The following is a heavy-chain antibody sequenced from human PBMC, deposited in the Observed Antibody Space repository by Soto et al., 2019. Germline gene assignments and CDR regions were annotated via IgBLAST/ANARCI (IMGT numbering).Heavy chain of an antibody. CDR1: EYSFTSYW. J-gene: IGHJ6*02. D-gene: IGHD3-16*01. V-gene: IGHV5-51*01. CDR2: IYPGDSDT. CDR3: ARITYTSVYYYGMDV. Sequence: PXESLKVSWKCSEYSFTSYWIGLVLQMRGKGLEWMGIIYPGDSDTRYSPSFQGQVTISADKSISTAYLQWSSLKASDTAMYYCARITYTSVYYYGMDVCGQGTTVTVSS.